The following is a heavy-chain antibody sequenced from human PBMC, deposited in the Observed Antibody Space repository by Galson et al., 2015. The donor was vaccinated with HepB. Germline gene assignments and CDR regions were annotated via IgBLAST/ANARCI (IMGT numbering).Heavy chain of an antibody. CDR2: IKSITDGGTA. CDR1: AVTVTNAW. CDR3: TTTTTPSYYSSYYYDAMDV. V-gene: IGHV3-15*01. J-gene: IGHJ6*02. D-gene: IGHD3-22*01. Sequence: ALRLSGAASAVTVTNAWRSWVRQAPGEGLEWVGRIKSITDGGTADYDAPVRGRFTISRDDSKNTVYLHMSSLKTEDTAVYYCTTTTTPSYYSSYYYDAMDVWGQGTTVTVSS.